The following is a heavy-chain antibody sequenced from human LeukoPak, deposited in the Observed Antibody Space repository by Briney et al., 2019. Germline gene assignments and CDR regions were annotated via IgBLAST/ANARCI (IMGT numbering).Heavy chain of an antibody. D-gene: IGHD4-17*01. CDR3: ARDRVGTVTTIDY. J-gene: IGHJ4*02. CDR2: ISSTSKTI. V-gene: IGHV3-48*01. Sequence: GGSLRLSCAASGFTFNTYSMNWVRQAPGKGLEWISYISSTSKTIYYTESVKGRFTISRDNAKNSLYLQMNSLRAEDTAVYYCARDRVGTVTTIDYWGQGTLVTVSS. CDR1: GFTFNTYS.